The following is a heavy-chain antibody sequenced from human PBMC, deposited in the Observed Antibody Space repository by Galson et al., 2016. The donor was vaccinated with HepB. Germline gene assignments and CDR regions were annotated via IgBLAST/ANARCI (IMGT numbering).Heavy chain of an antibody. Sequence: SVKVSCKASGVNFNTCEFSWVRQAPGQGLEWMGGISPVFGTPRYAQKFQGRVTITADKSTTTAYMELSSLRSEDTAVYYCARSRVFGSGSSNWFDPWGQGTLVTVSS. CDR1: GVNFNTCE. J-gene: IGHJ5*02. CDR3: ARSRVFGSGSSNWFDP. D-gene: IGHD3-10*01. CDR2: ISPVFGTP. V-gene: IGHV1-69*06.